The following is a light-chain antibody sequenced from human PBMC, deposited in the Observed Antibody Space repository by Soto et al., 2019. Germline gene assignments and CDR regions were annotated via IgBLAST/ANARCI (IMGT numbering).Light chain of an antibody. V-gene: IGKV3-11*01. CDR3: QQRAGWPPT. Sequence: VMTQSPDTLSVSPGERATLSCRASETVRSNLAWYQQKPGQAPRLLIYDASNRATGIPARFSGSGSGTDFTLTISSLEPEDVAVYFCQQRAGWPPTFGGGTKVDIK. CDR1: ETVRSN. CDR2: DAS. J-gene: IGKJ4*01.